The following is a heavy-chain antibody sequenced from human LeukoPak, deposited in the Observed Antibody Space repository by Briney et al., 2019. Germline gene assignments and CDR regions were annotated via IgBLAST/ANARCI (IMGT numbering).Heavy chain of an antibody. V-gene: IGHV3-30*03. CDR3: ARARALINAFDY. J-gene: IGHJ4*02. Sequence: GGSLRLSCAASGFTVSSNYMSWVRQAPGKGLEWVAVISYDGSNKYYADSVKGRFTISRDNSKNTLYLQMNSLRAEDTAVYYCARARALINAFDYWGQGTLVTVSS. D-gene: IGHD3-22*01. CDR1: GFTVSSNY. CDR2: ISYDGSNK.